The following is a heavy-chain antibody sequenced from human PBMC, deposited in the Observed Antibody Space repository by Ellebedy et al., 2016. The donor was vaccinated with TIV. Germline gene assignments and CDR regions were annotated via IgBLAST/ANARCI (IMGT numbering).Heavy chain of an antibody. Sequence: ASVKVSXKASGYTFTSYGISWVRQAPGQGLEWMGWISAYNGNTNYAQKLQGRVTMTTDTSTSTAYMELRSLRSDDTAVYYCARKPESPHYYYYMDVWGKGTTVTVSS. V-gene: IGHV1-18*01. CDR3: ARKPESPHYYYYMDV. CDR1: GYTFTSYG. CDR2: ISAYNGNT. J-gene: IGHJ6*03.